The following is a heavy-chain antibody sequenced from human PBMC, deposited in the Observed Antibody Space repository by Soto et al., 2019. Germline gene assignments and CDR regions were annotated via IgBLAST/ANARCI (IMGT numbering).Heavy chain of an antibody. J-gene: IGHJ4*02. CDR1: GGSISSGGYY. V-gene: IGHV4-31*03. CDR2: VYYSGST. D-gene: IGHD5-18*01. CDR3: ARGVSSDGYFDY. Sequence: SETLSLTCIVSGGSISSGGYYWSWIRQHPGKGLEWIGYVYYSGSTYYNPSLKSRVTISVDTSKNQLSLKLSSVTAADTAVYYCARGVSSDGYFDYCGQGSLVTVSS.